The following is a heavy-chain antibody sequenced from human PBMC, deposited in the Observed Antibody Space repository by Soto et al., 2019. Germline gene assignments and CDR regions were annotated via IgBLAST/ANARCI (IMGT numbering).Heavy chain of an antibody. CDR3: AQRLRDFAYCLERASYLDP. CDR2: IYWDDDK. CDR1: GFSLSTTGVG. D-gene: IGHD1-26*01. V-gene: IGHV2-5*02. Sequence: QITLKESGPTLVRPTQTLTLTCTFSGFSLSTTGVGVGWIRQPPGKALEWLALIYWDDDKRYSPSLKRRLTITTDTAKSEVILTPTTMYAADTATYFCAQRLRDFAYCLERASYLDPLGHGPRVTVTS. J-gene: IGHJ5*02.